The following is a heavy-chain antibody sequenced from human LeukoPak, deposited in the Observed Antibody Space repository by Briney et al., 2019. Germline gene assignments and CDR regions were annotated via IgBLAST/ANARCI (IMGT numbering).Heavy chain of an antibody. CDR2: ISSSSSYT. V-gene: IGHV3-11*05. D-gene: IGHD4-11*01. Sequence: GGSLRLSCAASGFTFSDYYMSWIRQAPGKGLEWVSYISSSSSYTSYAASVKGRFTISRDNAKNSLYLQMNSLKAEDTAVYYCARARHHDYSVFDGWGQGTLVTV. J-gene: IGHJ5*02. CDR3: ARARHHDYSVFDG. CDR1: GFTFSDYY.